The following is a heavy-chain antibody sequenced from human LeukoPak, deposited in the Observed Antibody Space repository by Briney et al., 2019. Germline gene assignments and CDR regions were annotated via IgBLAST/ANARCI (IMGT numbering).Heavy chain of an antibody. CDR3: ASDGYSSGWYHDAFDI. D-gene: IGHD6-19*01. CDR2: ISSSGSTI. CDR1: GFTFSSYS. Sequence: GGSLRLSCAASGFTFSSYSMNWVRQAPGKGLEWVSYISSSGSTIYYADSVKGRFTISRDNAKNSLYLQMNSLRAEDTAVYYCASDGYSSGWYHDAFDIWGQGTMVTVSS. V-gene: IGHV3-48*04. J-gene: IGHJ3*02.